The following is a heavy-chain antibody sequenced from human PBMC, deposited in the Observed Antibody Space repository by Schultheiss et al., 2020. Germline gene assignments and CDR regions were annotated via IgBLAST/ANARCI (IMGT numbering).Heavy chain of an antibody. J-gene: IGHJ6*02. CDR2: IYYSGST. D-gene: IGHD3/OR15-3a*01. CDR1: GGSISSRSYY. CDR3: ARDMSLRRYQYYGLGV. Sequence: SETLSLTCTVSGGSISSRSYYWGWIRQHPGKGLEWIGYIYYSGSTNYSPSLKSRVTISVDTSKSQFSLKLSSVTAADTAVYYCARDMSLRRYQYYGLGVWGQGTTVTVSS. V-gene: IGHV4-61*01.